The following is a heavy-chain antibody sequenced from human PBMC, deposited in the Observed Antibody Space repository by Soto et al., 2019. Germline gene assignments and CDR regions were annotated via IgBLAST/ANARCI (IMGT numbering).Heavy chain of an antibody. Sequence: ASVKVSCKPSGGTFSSYAISWVRQAPGQGLEWMGGIIPIFGTANYAQKFQGRVTITAYESTSTAYMELSSLRSEDTAVYYCARSYCTNGVCYKSYYYGMDVWGQGTTVTVSS. D-gene: IGHD2-8*01. CDR2: IIPIFGTA. CDR1: GGTFSSYA. CDR3: ARSYCTNGVCYKSYYYGMDV. J-gene: IGHJ6*02. V-gene: IGHV1-69*13.